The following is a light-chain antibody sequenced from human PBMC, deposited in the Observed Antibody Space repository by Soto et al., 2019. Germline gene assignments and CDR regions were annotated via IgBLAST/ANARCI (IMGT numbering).Light chain of an antibody. CDR2: EVS. J-gene: IGLJ2*01. Sequence: QSALTQPASVSGSPGQSITISCTGTSSDVGGYNYVSWYQHHPGKAPKLMIYEVSNRPSGVSNRFSGSKSGNTASLTISALQAEDEADYYCSSYTRSTTVVFGGGTKLTVL. CDR1: SSDVGGYNY. V-gene: IGLV2-14*01. CDR3: SSYTRSTTVV.